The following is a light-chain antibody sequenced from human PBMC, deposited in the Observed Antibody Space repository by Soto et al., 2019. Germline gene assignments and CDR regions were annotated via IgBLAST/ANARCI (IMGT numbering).Light chain of an antibody. Sequence: QSELTQPPSVSGAPGQRVTISCTGSSSNIGAGYDVHWYQQLPGTASKLLIYGNSNRPSGVPDRFSGSKSGTSASLAITGLQAEDEADYYCQSYDSSLSVVFGGGTKLTVL. J-gene: IGLJ2*01. V-gene: IGLV1-40*01. CDR2: GNS. CDR1: SSNIGAGYD. CDR3: QSYDSSLSVV.